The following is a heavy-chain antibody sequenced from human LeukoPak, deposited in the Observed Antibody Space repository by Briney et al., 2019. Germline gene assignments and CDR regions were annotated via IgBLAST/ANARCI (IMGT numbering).Heavy chain of an antibody. Sequence: SVKVSCKASGYTFTSYGISWVRQAPGQGLEWMGRTIPIFGTANYAQKFQGRVTITTDESTSTAFMELSSLRSEDTAVYYCARDEGPPNWFDPWGQGTLVTVSS. CDR1: GYTFTSYG. CDR3: ARDEGPPNWFDP. V-gene: IGHV1-69*05. J-gene: IGHJ5*02. CDR2: TIPIFGTA.